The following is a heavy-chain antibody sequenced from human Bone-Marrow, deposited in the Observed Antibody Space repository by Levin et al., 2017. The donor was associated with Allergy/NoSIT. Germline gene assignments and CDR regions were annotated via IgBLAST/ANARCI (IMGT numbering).Heavy chain of an antibody. V-gene: IGHV1-69*01. CDR1: GGTFNTYS. Sequence: KISCKASGGTFNTYSFSWVRQAPGQGLEWVGGINPLFDTANYAQGFRGRVTITADESTSTSYMELTSLRSDDAAVYYCARAFTLFGKVISSLDPWGQGTRVTVSS. D-gene: IGHD2-21*01. CDR2: INPLFDTA. J-gene: IGHJ5*02. CDR3: ARAFTLFGKVISSLDP.